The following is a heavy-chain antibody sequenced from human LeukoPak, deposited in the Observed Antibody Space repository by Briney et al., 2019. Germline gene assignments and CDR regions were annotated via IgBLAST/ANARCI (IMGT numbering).Heavy chain of an antibody. D-gene: IGHD3-9*01. J-gene: IGHJ5*02. CDR3: ARGGPYYDILTGYYPDNWFDP. V-gene: IGHV4-34*01. CDR1: GGSFSGYY. Sequence: SETLSLTCAVHGGSFSGYYWSWIRQPPGKGLEWVGEINHSGSTNYNPSLQSRVTISVDTSKYQFSLKLSSVTAADTAVYYCARGGPYYDILTGYYPDNWFDPWGQGTLVTVSS. CDR2: INHSGST.